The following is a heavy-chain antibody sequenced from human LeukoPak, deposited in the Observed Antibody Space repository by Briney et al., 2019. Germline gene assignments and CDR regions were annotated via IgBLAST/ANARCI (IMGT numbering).Heavy chain of an antibody. Sequence: SETLSLTCTVSGGSISSYYWSWIRQPPGKGLEWIGYIYYSGSTDYNPSLKSRVTISVDTSKNQFSLKLSSVTAADTAVYYCARHYYHRSGYFYQDYWGQGTLVTVSS. D-gene: IGHD3-22*01. CDR3: ARHYYHRSGYFYQDY. V-gene: IGHV4-59*08. CDR1: GGSISSYY. J-gene: IGHJ4*02. CDR2: IYYSGST.